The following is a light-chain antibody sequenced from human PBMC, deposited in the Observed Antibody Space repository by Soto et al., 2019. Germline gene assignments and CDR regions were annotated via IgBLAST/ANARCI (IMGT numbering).Light chain of an antibody. CDR1: SSDVGSYKF. CDR3: CSYAGSGTYV. J-gene: IGLJ1*01. CDR2: EGS. V-gene: IGLV2-23*01. Sequence: QSALTQPASVSGSPGQSITISCTGTSSDVGSYKFVSWYQHHPGKAPKLMIHEGSKRPSGVSNRFSGSKSGNTASLTISGLQAEDEADYYCCSYAGSGTYVFGTGTRSPS.